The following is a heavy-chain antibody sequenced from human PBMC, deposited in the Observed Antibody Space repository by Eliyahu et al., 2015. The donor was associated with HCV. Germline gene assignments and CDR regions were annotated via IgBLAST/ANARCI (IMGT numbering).Heavy chain of an antibody. V-gene: IGHV3-30*18. CDR1: GFTFRTFT. CDR2: MSYDGSIN. J-gene: IGHJ4*02. Sequence: QVQLVESGGGVVQPGRSLRLSCAASGFTFRTFTMHWVRQAPGKGLEWVASMSYDGSINSYADSVKGRFTISRDNSKNTLYLQMSSLRTEDTVVYYCAKPRLGPVYFDNWGQGTLVTVSS. D-gene: IGHD3-16*01. CDR3: AKPRLGPVYFDN.